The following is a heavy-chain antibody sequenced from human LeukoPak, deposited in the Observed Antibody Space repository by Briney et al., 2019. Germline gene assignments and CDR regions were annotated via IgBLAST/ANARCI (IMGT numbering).Heavy chain of an antibody. CDR2: IYYSGST. V-gene: IGHV4-30-4*01. D-gene: IGHD3-10*01. CDR1: GGSISSGDYY. Sequence: PSETLSLTCTVSGGSISSGDYYWSWIRQPPGKGLEWIGYIYYSGSTYYNPSLKSRVTISVDTSKNQFSLKLSSVTAADTAVYYCARDLATMVRGVRKGPYYYYGMDVWGQGTTVTVSS. J-gene: IGHJ6*02. CDR3: ARDLATMVRGVRKGPYYYYGMDV.